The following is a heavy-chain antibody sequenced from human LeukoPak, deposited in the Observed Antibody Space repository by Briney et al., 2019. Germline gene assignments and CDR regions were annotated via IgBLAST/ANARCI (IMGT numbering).Heavy chain of an antibody. Sequence: SVKVSCKASGGTFSSYAISWVRQAPGQGLEWMGGIIPIFGTANYAQKFQGGVTITTDESTSTAYMELSSLRSEDTAVYYCAREGPYHYDSSGYYLYNWFDPWGQGTLVTVSS. CDR3: AREGPYHYDSSGYYLYNWFDP. J-gene: IGHJ5*02. V-gene: IGHV1-69*05. CDR1: GGTFSSYA. D-gene: IGHD3-22*01. CDR2: IIPIFGTA.